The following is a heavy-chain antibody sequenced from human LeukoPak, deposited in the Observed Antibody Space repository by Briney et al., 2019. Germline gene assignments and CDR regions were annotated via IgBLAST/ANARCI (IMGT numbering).Heavy chain of an antibody. Sequence: SETLSLTCTVSGGSISSYYWSWIRQPPGRGLEWIGYIYYSGSTNSNPSLKSRVTISVDTSKNQFSLKLSSVTAADTAVYYCARGRGRTTPNNYYYYGMDVWGQGTTVTVSS. V-gene: IGHV4-59*12. CDR2: IYYSGST. CDR1: GGSISSYY. J-gene: IGHJ6*02. CDR3: ARGRGRTTPNNYYYYGMDV. D-gene: IGHD4-17*01.